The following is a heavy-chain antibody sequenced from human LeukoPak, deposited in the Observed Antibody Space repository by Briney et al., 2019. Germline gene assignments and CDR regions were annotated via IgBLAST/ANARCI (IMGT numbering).Heavy chain of an antibody. Sequence: ASVKVSCKASGYTFTDYYTHWVRQAPGQGLEWMGWINPNSGGTNYAQKFQGRVTMTRDTSISTAYMELSRLRSDDTAVYYCARDHQGAAASMDVWGQGTTVTVSS. CDR1: GYTFTDYY. J-gene: IGHJ6*02. D-gene: IGHD6-13*01. V-gene: IGHV1-2*02. CDR2: INPNSGGT. CDR3: ARDHQGAAASMDV.